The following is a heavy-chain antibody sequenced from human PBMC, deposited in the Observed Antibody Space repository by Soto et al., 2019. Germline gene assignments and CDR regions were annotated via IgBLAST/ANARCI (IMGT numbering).Heavy chain of an antibody. Sequence: SETLSLTCTVSGGSISSYFWSWVRQPPGKGLEWIGYFYYSESTKYNPSLKSRVTILEDTSKNQFSLKLNSVTAADTAVYYCAREGRMGTFDYWGQGALVTVSS. CDR3: AREGRMGTFDY. CDR2: FYYSEST. V-gene: IGHV4-59*01. CDR1: GGSISSYF. J-gene: IGHJ4*02. D-gene: IGHD1-1*01.